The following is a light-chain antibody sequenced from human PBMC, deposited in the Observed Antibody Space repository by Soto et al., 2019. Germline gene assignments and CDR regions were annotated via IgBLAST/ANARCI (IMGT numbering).Light chain of an antibody. CDR2: AAS. Sequence: DIQMTQSPSSLSASVGDRVTITCRARQSISSFLNWYQQKPGKAPKLLIYAASSLQSGVPSRFSGSGSGTDFTLTIKGLQPEDFATYYCQQSYYTPLTFGGGTKVDIK. CDR3: QQSYYTPLT. CDR1: QSISSF. V-gene: IGKV1-39*01. J-gene: IGKJ4*01.